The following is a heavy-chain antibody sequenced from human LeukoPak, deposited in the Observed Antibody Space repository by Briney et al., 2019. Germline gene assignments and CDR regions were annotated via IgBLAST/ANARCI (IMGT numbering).Heavy chain of an antibody. J-gene: IGHJ4*02. V-gene: IGHV3-9*01. CDR3: AKVQMSTGWTFDF. Sequence: GGSLRLSCAASGFTFDDYAMHWVRQAPGKGLEWVSGISWNSGSIGYADSVKGRFTISRDNSGNTLYLQLRGLGAEDTATYYCAKVQMSTGWTFDFWGQGSLVTVSS. CDR1: GFTFDDYA. CDR2: ISWNSGSI. D-gene: IGHD2-2*01.